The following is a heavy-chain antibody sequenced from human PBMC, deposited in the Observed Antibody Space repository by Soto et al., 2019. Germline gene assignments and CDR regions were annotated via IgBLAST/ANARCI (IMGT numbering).Heavy chain of an antibody. Sequence: QFHLLQSGAEVQKPGASVKVSCKTSGYTFNDFGITWVRQAPGLGLEWLGWIDSKAGKMNFAPKFQNRVIMTTAKSTSTAFMELTSQTFDDSAISFCARGIAFDIDSWGQRTLVTVS. CDR3: ARGIAFDIDS. CDR2: IDSKAGKM. V-gene: IGHV1-18*01. J-gene: IGHJ4*02. D-gene: IGHD2-15*01. CDR1: GYTFNDFG.